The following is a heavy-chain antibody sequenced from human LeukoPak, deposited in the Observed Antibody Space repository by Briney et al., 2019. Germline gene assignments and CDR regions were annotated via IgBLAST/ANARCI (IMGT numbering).Heavy chain of an antibody. D-gene: IGHD4-17*01. V-gene: IGHV1-18*01. CDR2: ISAYNGNT. CDR1: GYTFTSYG. J-gene: IGHJ4*02. CDR3: ARAQGDYAPIHGHDY. Sequence: ASVKVSCKASGYTFTSYGISWVRQAPGQGLERMGWISAYNGNTNYAQKLQGRVTMTTDTSTSTAYMELRSLRSDDTAVYYCARAQGDYAPIHGHDYWGQGTLVTASS.